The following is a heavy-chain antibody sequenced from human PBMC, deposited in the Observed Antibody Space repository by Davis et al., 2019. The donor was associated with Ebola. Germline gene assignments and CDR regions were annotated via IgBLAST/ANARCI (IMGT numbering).Heavy chain of an antibody. D-gene: IGHD6-13*01. J-gene: IGHJ6*02. CDR1: GGTFSSYA. Sequence: SVKVSCKASGGTFSSYAISWVRQAPGQGLEWMGGIIPIFGTANYAQKFQGRVTITADKSTSTAYMELSSLRSEDTAVYYCAREVYSSSWYLGYYYYGMDVWGQGTTVTVSS. CDR2: IIPIFGTA. CDR3: AREVYSSSWYLGYYYYGMDV. V-gene: IGHV1-69*06.